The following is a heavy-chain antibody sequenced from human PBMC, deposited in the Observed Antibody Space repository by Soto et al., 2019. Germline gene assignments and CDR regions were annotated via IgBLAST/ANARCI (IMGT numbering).Heavy chain of an antibody. CDR2: MYYTGST. V-gene: IGHV4-31*03. Sequence: QVQLQESGPGLVKPSQTLSLTCTVSGGSISSIGYYWSWIRQHPGKGLEWIGYMYYTGSTYYNPSLKSRVAISVDTSKNHFSLRLSSVTAADTAVYYCARTLRSPYYFDYWGQGTLVTVSS. CDR1: GGSISSIGYY. CDR3: ARTLRSPYYFDY. J-gene: IGHJ4*02.